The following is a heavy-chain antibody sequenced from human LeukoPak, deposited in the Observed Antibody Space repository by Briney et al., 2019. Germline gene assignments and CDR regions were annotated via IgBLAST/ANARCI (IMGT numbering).Heavy chain of an antibody. J-gene: IGHJ6*02. CDR3: ARPDYDILTGWNYYGMDV. D-gene: IGHD3-9*01. CDR2: IYSGGST. Sequence: GGSLRLSCAASGFTVSSNYMSWVRQAPGKGLEWVSVIYSGGSTYYADSVKGRFTISRDDSKNTLYLQMNSLRAEDTAVYYCARPDYDILTGWNYYGMDVWGQGTTVTVSS. CDR1: GFTVSSNY. V-gene: IGHV3-53*01.